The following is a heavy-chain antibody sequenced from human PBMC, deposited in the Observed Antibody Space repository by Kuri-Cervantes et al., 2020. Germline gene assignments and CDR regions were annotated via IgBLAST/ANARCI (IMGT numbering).Heavy chain of an antibody. J-gene: IGHJ4*02. Sequence: GGSLRLSCAASGFTFSSYAMSWVRQAPGKGLEWVSGISASGVNTYYADSVKGRFTISRDNSKNTLYLQMNSLRAEDTAVYYCARGAGRYCSGGSCYYFDYWGQGTLVTVSS. D-gene: IGHD2-15*01. CDR3: ARGAGRYCSGGSCYYFDY. CDR1: GFTFSSYA. V-gene: IGHV3-23*01. CDR2: ISASGVNT.